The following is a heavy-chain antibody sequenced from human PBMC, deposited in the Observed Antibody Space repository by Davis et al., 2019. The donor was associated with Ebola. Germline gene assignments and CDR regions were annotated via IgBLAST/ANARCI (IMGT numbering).Heavy chain of an antibody. CDR3: AVSDTSGWYGILQH. D-gene: IGHD6-19*01. Sequence: ASVKVSCKASGYTFTSYAMHWVRQAPGQRLEWMGWINAGNGNTKYSQKFQGRVTITRDTSTSTAYMELRSLRSEDTATYYCAVSDTSGWYGILQHWGQGTLVTVSS. CDR2: INAGNGNT. V-gene: IGHV1-3*01. CDR1: GYTFTSYA. J-gene: IGHJ1*01.